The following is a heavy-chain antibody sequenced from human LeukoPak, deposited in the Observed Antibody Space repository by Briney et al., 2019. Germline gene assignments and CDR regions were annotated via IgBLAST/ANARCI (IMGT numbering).Heavy chain of an antibody. D-gene: IGHD3-10*01. J-gene: IGHJ4*02. CDR2: ITTTGTYI. V-gene: IGHV3-21*01. Sequence: PGGSLRLSCAASGFSFSDYNMNWVRQAPGRALEWVSSITTTGTYIFYGDSVKGRFTISRDNARNSLELQMNSLRVEDTAVYYCAKVAKYYYGSETYYFFEQWGQGTPVTASS. CDR3: AKVAKYYYGSETYYFFEQ. CDR1: GFSFSDYN.